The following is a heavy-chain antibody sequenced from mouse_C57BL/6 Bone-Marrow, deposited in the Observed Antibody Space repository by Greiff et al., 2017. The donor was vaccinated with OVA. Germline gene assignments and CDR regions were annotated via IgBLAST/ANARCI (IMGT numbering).Heavy chain of an antibody. J-gene: IGHJ2*01. CDR2: IDPENGDT. CDR3: TSVGNFDY. V-gene: IGHV14-4*01. D-gene: IGHD1-1*02. CDR1: GFNFNDDY. Sequence: EVQLQQSGAELVRPGASVKLSCTASGFNFNDDYMHWVKQRPEQGLEWIGWIDPENGDTEYASKFPGKATITADTSSITAYLQRSGLTSDDNAVYYSTSVGNFDYWGQGTTLTVSS.